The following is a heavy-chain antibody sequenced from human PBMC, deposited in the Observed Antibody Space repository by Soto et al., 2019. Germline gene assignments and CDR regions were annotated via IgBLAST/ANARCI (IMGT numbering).Heavy chain of an antibody. J-gene: IGHJ6*02. CDR1: GGSITSYH. CDR3: VRSYPNTIFGVIKSRGVDV. Sequence: PSETLSLTCIVSGGSITSYHWSWIRQFPGKGLEWIAYTSYTGNTNYNPSLQSRVTISMDTSKNQLSLKLTSVTAVDTGVYYCVRSYPNTIFGVIKSRGVDVWGQGTTVTVSS. V-gene: IGHV4-59*01. D-gene: IGHD3-3*01. CDR2: TSYTGNT.